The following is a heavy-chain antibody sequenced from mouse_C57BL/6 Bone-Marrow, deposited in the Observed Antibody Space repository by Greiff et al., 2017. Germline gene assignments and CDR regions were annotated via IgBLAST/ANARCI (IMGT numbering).Heavy chain of an antibody. D-gene: IGHD4-1*01. CDR3: APGTNY. CDR1: GYAFSSSW. CDR2: IYPGDGDT. J-gene: IGHJ2*01. V-gene: IGHV1-82*01. Sequence: QVQLKESGPELVKPGASVKISCKASGYAFSSSWMNWVKQRPGKGLEWIGRIYPGDGDTNYNGKFKGKATLTADKSSSTAYMQLSSVTSEDSAVYFCAPGTNYWGQGTTLTVSS.